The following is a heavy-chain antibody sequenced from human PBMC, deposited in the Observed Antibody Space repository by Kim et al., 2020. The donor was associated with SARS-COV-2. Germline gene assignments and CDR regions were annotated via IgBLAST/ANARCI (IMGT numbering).Heavy chain of an antibody. CDR3: TTDYYGSGSYYDY. V-gene: IGHV3-15*01. Sequence: YAAPVKGRFTISRDDSKNTLYLQMNSLKTEDTAVYYCTTDYYGSGSYYDYWGQGTLVTVSS. J-gene: IGHJ4*02. D-gene: IGHD3-10*01.